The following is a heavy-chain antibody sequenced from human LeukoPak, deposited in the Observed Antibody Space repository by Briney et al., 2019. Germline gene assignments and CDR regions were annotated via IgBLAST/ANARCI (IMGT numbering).Heavy chain of an antibody. V-gene: IGHV4-59*08. CDR3: ARHWPRFGEFSYYFDY. CDR1: GGSISSYY. D-gene: IGHD3-10*01. CDR2: IYYSGST. J-gene: IGHJ4*02. Sequence: SETLSLTCTVSGGSISSYYWSWIRQPPGKGLEWIGYIYYSGSTNYNPSLKSRVTISVDTSKNQFSLKLSSVTAADTAVYYCARHWPRFGEFSYYFDYWGQGTLVTVSS.